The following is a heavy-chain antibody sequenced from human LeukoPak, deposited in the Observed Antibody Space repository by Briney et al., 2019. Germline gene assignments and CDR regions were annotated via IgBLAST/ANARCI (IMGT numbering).Heavy chain of an antibody. V-gene: IGHV3-30*02. CDR2: IRYDGSNK. CDR1: GFTFSSYG. D-gene: IGHD6-19*01. J-gene: IGHJ3*02. Sequence: GGSLRLSCAASGFTFSSYGMHWVRQAPGKGLEWVAFIRYDGSNKYYADSVKGRFTISRDNSKNTLYLQMNSLRAEDTAVYYCARGSSSGWYFDAFDIWGQGTMVTVSS. CDR3: ARGSSSGWYFDAFDI.